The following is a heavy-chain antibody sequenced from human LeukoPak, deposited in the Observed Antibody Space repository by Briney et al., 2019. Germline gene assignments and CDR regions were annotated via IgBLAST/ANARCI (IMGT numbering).Heavy chain of an antibody. D-gene: IGHD5-18*01. CDR2: ISGSGGST. V-gene: IGHV3-23*01. CDR1: GFTFSSYA. CDR3: AKAPGEYSYGYLDY. Sequence: PGGSLRLSCAASGFTFSSYAMSWVRQAPGKGLEWVSAISGSGGSTYYADSVKGRFTISRDNSKNTLYLQMNSLRAEDTAVYYCAKAPGEYSYGYLDYWGQGTLVTVSS. J-gene: IGHJ4*02.